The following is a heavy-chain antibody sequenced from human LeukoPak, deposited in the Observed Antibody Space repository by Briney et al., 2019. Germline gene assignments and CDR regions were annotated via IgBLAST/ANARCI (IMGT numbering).Heavy chain of an antibody. Sequence: PGGSLRLSCVASGSGFTFSEFWMGWVRQAPGERLEWVANIKGVGSETYYVDSVKGRFTISRDNVKNSVYLQMNSLTADDTSLYRCAREAYCGGPSCFAVNYMDVWGKGTTVTVSS. J-gene: IGHJ6*03. V-gene: IGHV3-7*01. D-gene: IGHD2-2*01. CDR3: AREAYCGGPSCFAVNYMDV. CDR2: IKGVGSET. CDR1: GSGFTFSEFW.